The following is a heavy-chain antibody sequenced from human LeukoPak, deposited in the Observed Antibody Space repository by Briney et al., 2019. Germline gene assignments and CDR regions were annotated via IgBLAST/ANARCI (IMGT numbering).Heavy chain of an antibody. Sequence: PGGSLRLSCAASGFTFSSYSMNWVRQAPGKGLEWVSYISSSSSTIYYADSVKGRFTISRDNAKNSLYLQMNSLRAEDTAVYYCARDAPFTGFDYWGQGTLVTVSS. D-gene: IGHD2-8*02. CDR3: ARDAPFTGFDY. J-gene: IGHJ4*02. V-gene: IGHV3-48*04. CDR2: ISSSSSTI. CDR1: GFTFSSYS.